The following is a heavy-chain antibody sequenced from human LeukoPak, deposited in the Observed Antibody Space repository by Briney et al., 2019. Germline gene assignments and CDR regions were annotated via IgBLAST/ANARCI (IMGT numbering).Heavy chain of an antibody. J-gene: IGHJ4*02. V-gene: IGHV1-8*01. CDR1: GYTFTSYD. CDR3: ARDSDTYYYDSSGYYNY. CDR2: MNPNSGNT. Sequence: ASVKVSCKASGYTFTSYDINWVRQATGQGLEWMGWMNPNSGNTGYAQKFQGRVTMTRNTSISTAYMELSRLRSDDTAVYYCARDSDTYYYDSSGYYNYWGQGTLVTVSS. D-gene: IGHD3-22*01.